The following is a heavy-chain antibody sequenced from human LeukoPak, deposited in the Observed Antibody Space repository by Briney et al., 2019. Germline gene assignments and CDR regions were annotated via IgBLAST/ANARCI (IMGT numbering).Heavy chain of an antibody. V-gene: IGHV3-33*01. CDR3: AREGDRGSGLSAFDI. CDR1: GFTFSSYG. CDR2: IWYDGSNK. J-gene: IGHJ3*02. Sequence: GGSLRLSCAASGFTFSSYGMHWVRQAPGKGLEWVAIIWYDGSNKYYADSVKGRFTISRDNSKNTLYLQMNSLRAEDTAVYFCAREGDRGSGLSAFDIWGQGTMVTVSS. D-gene: IGHD1-26*01.